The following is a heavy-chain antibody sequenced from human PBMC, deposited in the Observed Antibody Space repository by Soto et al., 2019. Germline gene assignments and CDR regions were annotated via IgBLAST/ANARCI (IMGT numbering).Heavy chain of an antibody. J-gene: IGHJ6*02. CDR3: ARDRGNGYYGQDTWGMDV. D-gene: IGHD3-22*01. CDR1: GFTISTYW. V-gene: IGHV3-7*05. CDR2: INQGGSEN. Sequence: EVQLVESGGGLVQPGGSLRLSCGVSGFTISTYWMSWVRRTPGKGLAWVGNINQGGSENFYAGSVRGRFRISRDNARNTVYLQMKSLRAADTAVYFCARDRGNGYYGQDTWGMDVWGQGTTVTVSS.